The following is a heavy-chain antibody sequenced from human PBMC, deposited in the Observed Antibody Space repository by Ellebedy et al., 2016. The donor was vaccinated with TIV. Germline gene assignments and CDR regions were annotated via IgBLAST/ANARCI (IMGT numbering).Heavy chain of an antibody. D-gene: IGHD1-1*01. CDR2: ISSSGSSM. Sequence: PGGSLRLSCAASGFTFSGYSMNRVRQAPGKGLEWVSHISSSGSSMYYADSVKGRFTISRDNARNSLYLQMNALRAEDTAVYYCARDTGTTPYFDYWGQGALVTVSS. CDR1: GFTFSGYS. CDR3: ARDTGTTPYFDY. V-gene: IGHV3-48*04. J-gene: IGHJ4*02.